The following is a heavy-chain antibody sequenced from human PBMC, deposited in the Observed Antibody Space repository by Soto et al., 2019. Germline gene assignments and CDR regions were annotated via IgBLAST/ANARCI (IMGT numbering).Heavy chain of an antibody. J-gene: IGHJ6*02. CDR2: IYYSGST. V-gene: IGHV4-39*01. Sequence: SETLSLTCTVSGGSISSSSYYWGWIRQPPGKGLEWIGSIYYSGSTYYNPSLKSRVTISVDTSKNQFSLKLSSVTAADTAVYYCARQTGGYYDAFYYYYGMDVWGQGTTVTVSS. CDR3: ARQTGGYYDAFYYYYGMDV. D-gene: IGHD3-22*01. CDR1: GGSISSSSYY.